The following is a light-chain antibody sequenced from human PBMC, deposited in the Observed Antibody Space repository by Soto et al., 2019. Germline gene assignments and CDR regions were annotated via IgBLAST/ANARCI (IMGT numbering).Light chain of an antibody. CDR2: KVS. J-gene: IGKJ1*01. Sequence: DVVMTQSPLSLPVTLGQPASISCRSSQSLVYSDGNTYLNWFQQRPGQSPRRLIYKVSNLYSGVQDRFSGSGSGSDFTLKISSVEADYVGLYYGVQDTHWPRTFGKGTKVEIK. V-gene: IGKV2-30*01. CDR3: VQDTHWPRT. CDR1: QSLVYSDGNTY.